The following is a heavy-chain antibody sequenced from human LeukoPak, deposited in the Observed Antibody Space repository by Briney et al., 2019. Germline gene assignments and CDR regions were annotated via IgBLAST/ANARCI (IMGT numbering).Heavy chain of an antibody. V-gene: IGHV4-59*01. Sequence: PSETLSLTCTVSGGSISSYYWSWIRQPPGKGLEWIGYIYYSGSTNYNPSLKSRVTISVDTSKNQFSLKLSSVTAADTAVYYCASSESSSALDAFDIWGQGTMVTVSS. CDR3: ASSESSSALDAFDI. J-gene: IGHJ3*02. D-gene: IGHD6-6*01. CDR1: GGSISSYY. CDR2: IYYSGST.